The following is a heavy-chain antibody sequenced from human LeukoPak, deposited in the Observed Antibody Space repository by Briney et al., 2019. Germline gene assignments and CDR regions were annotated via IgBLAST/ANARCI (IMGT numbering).Heavy chain of an antibody. V-gene: IGHV3-30*18. CDR1: GFPFSNYG. CDR3: AKSRAAGSYYYYDVDV. Sequence: PGGSLRPSCAASGFPFSNYGTHWVRQAPGKGLDWVAVMSYDRSNKNYADSVKGRFTISRDNSKKSLFLQMNSLRAEDTAVYYCAKSRAAGSYYYYDVDVWGQGTTVTVSS. D-gene: IGHD6-13*01. J-gene: IGHJ6*02. CDR2: MSYDRSNK.